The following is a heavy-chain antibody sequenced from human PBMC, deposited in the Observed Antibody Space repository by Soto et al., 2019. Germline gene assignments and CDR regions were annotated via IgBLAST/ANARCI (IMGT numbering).Heavy chain of an antibody. CDR2: IYDSGTT. V-gene: IGHV4-31*03. CDR3: ARSVHSGDYIDY. J-gene: IGHJ4*02. D-gene: IGHD4-17*01. CDR1: GGSITTGGYY. Sequence: SETLSLTCTVSGGSITTGGYYWSWIRQHPGKGLESIGYIYDSGTTDYNPSLKSRLTISLDTSKNQFSLKMRSVTAAYTAVYYCARSVHSGDYIDYWGQGTLVTVSS.